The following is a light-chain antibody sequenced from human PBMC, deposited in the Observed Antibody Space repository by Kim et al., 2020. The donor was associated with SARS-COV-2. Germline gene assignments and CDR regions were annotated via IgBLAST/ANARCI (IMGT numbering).Light chain of an antibody. CDR3: HQYDSAPQT. J-gene: IGKJ1*01. CDR1: QHVTSNY. V-gene: IGKV3-20*01. Sequence: SPGERDALSRRATQHVTSNYLAWYQQKPGQAPRLLIYDASNRATGIPGRFSGSGSGTDFTLTISSLEPEDFAVCYCHQYDSAPQTFGQGTKVDIK. CDR2: DAS.